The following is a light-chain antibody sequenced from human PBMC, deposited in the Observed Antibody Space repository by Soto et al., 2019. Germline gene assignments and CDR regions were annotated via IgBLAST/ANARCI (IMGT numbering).Light chain of an antibody. CDR1: QSVLFSSNNNNY. Sequence: DIVMTQSPDSLAVSLGERATINCKSSQSVLFSSNNNNYLAWYQQKPGQPPKLLIYWASSRESGVPDRFSGRGSGTDFTLTISSLQAEDVAVYYCQQYSSTPLTFSQGTRGEVK. CDR2: WAS. J-gene: IGKJ1*01. CDR3: QQYSSTPLT. V-gene: IGKV4-1*01.